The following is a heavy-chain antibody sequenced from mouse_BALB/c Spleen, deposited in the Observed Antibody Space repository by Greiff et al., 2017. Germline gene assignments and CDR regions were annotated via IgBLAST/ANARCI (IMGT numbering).Heavy chain of an antibody. V-gene: IGHV2-2*02. CDR2: IWSGGST. CDR1: GFSLTSYG. J-gene: IGHJ1*01. CDR3: ARKNYRYDYWYFDV. D-gene: IGHD2-14*01. Sequence: VKLMESGPGLVQPSQSLSITCTVSGFSLTSYGVHWVRQSPGKGLEWLGVIWSGGSTDYNAAFISRLSISKDNSKSQVFFKMNSLQANATAIYYCARKNYRYDYWYFDVWGAGTTVTVSS.